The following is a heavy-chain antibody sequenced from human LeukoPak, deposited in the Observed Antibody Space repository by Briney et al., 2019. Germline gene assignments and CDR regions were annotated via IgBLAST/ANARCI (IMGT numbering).Heavy chain of an antibody. D-gene: IGHD6-19*01. Sequence: SETLSLTCAVSGYSISSCYYWCWIRQPPGRGLEWIGSFYHSGSTYYTPSLKSRVTISVDTSKNKLSLKMSSATAADTAVYYGAKDGSSRWYPLNWFDPWGQGTLVTVSS. CDR3: AKDGSSRWYPLNWFDP. J-gene: IGHJ5*02. CDR2: FYHSGST. V-gene: IGHV4-38-2*02. CDR1: GYSISSCYY.